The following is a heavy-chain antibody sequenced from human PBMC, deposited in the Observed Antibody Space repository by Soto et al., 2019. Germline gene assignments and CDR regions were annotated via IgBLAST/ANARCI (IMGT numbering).Heavy chain of an antibody. D-gene: IGHD6-19*01. V-gene: IGHV3-23*01. J-gene: IGHJ1*01. Sequence: HPGGSLRLSCAASGFTFSSYAMSWVRQAPGKGLEWVSGISGSGDSTYYADSVKGRFTISRDNSKKTVHLQMNSLRAEDTAVYYCAKGVPGIAVAGTGYFQHWGQGTLVTVSS. CDR1: GFTFSSYA. CDR3: AKGVPGIAVAGTGYFQH. CDR2: ISGSGDST.